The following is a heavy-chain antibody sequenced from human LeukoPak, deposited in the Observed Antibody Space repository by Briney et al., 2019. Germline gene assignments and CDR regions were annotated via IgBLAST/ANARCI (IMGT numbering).Heavy chain of an antibody. J-gene: IGHJ6*03. Sequence: PSETLSLTCTVSGGSINTYYWTWIQQPAGKGLEWIGRIYPSGNTNYNPSLKSRVTMSVDTSKNQFSLRLSSVTAADTAVYYCARGRGHLNLYYYYMDVWGKGTTVTVSS. CDR3: ARGRGHLNLYYYYMDV. CDR2: IYPSGNT. CDR1: GGSINTYY. V-gene: IGHV4-4*07.